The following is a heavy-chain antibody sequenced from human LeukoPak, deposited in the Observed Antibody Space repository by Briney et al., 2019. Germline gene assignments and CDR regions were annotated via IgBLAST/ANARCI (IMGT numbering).Heavy chain of an antibody. J-gene: IGHJ6*03. CDR3: ARVGSGHWNARGGYYYYMDV. V-gene: IGHV1-2*02. D-gene: IGHD1-1*01. Sequence: GASVKVSCKASGYTFTGYYMHWVRQAPGQGLEWMGWINPNSGGTNYAQKFQGRVTITRDTSISTAYMELSRLRSDDTAVYYCARVGSGHWNARGGYYYYMDVWGKGTTVTVSS. CDR2: INPNSGGT. CDR1: GYTFTGYY.